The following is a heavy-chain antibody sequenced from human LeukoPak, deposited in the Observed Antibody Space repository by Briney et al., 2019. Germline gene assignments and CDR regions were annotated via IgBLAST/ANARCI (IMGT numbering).Heavy chain of an antibody. CDR2: INPNSGGT. D-gene: IGHD2-15*01. V-gene: IGHV1-2*02. CDR3: ARDRGPSNKVVVAATQTFDY. J-gene: IGHJ4*01. CDR1: GYTFTGYY. Sequence: GASVKVSCKASGYTFTGYYMHWVRQAPGQGLEWMGWINPNSGGTNYAQKFQGRVTMTRDTSISTAYMELSRLRSDDTAVYYCARDRGPSNKVVVAATQTFDYWGQGTLVTVSS.